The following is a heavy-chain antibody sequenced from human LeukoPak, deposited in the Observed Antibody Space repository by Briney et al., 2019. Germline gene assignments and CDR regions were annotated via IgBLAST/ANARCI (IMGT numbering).Heavy chain of an antibody. D-gene: IGHD2-2*01. V-gene: IGHV3-23*01. CDR1: GFTFSSYA. CDR2: ISGSGGST. CDR3: AKDPTSSARRNWFDP. Sequence: GASLRLSCAASGFTFSSYAMSWVRQAPGKGLEWVSAISGSGGSTYYADSVKGRFTISRENSKNTLYLKMNSLRAEDTAVYYCAKDPTSSARRNWFDPWAQGTLVTVSS. J-gene: IGHJ5*02.